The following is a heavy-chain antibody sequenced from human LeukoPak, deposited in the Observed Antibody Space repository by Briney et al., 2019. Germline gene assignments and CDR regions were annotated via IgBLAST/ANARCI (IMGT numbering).Heavy chain of an antibody. D-gene: IGHD5-18*01. CDR3: ASQTNGYSYGYYYYYYMDV. V-gene: IGHV4-39*07. J-gene: IGHJ6*03. Sequence: SETLSLTCTVSGGSISTSIYYWGWIRQPPGKGLEWIGNIHYSGSTYHNPSLKSRVTISVDTSKNQFSLKLSSVTAADTAVYYCASQTNGYSYGYYYYYYMDVWGKGTTVTISS. CDR1: GGSISTSIYY. CDR2: IHYSGST.